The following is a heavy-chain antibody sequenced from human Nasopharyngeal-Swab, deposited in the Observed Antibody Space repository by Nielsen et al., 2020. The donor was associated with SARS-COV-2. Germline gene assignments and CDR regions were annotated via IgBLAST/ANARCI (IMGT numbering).Heavy chain of an antibody. Sequence: GESLKISCAASGFTFSSYSMNWVRQAPGKGLEWVSSISSSSSYIYYAVSVKGRFTISRDNAKNSLYLQMNSLRAEDTAVYYCARGLPLYYDSSGYLVNWGQGTLVTVSS. CDR2: ISSSSSYI. J-gene: IGHJ4*02. CDR1: GFTFSSYS. D-gene: IGHD3-22*01. CDR3: ARGLPLYYDSSGYLVN. V-gene: IGHV3-21*01.